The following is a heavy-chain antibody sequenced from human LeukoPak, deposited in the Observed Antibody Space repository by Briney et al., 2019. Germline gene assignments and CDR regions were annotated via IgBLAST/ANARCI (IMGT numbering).Heavy chain of an antibody. V-gene: IGHV4-34*01. CDR1: GGSFSGYY. CDR2: INHSGST. Sequence: SETLSLTCAVYGGSFSGYYWSWIRQPPGKGLEWIGEINHSGSTNYNPSLKSRVTISVDTSKNQFSLKLSSVTAADTAVYYCARGQGGYCSGGSCYSKRAQYNWFDPWGQGTLVTVSP. J-gene: IGHJ5*02. CDR3: ARGQGGYCSGGSCYSKRAQYNWFDP. D-gene: IGHD2-15*01.